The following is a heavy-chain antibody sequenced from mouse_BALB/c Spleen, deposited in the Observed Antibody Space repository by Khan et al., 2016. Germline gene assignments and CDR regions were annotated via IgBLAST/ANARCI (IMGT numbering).Heavy chain of an antibody. Sequence: EVQLLETGGGLVQPGGSRGLSCEGSGFTFSGFWMSWVRQTPGKTLEWIGDINSDGSAINYAPSIKDRFTIFRDNDKSTLYLQMSNVRSEDTATYSCILYGSSNWYFDGWGAETTVTVAS. J-gene: IGHJ1*01. V-gene: IGHV11-2*02. CDR1: GFTFSGFW. D-gene: IGHD1-1*01. CDR3: ILYGSSNWYFDG. CDR2: INSDGSAI.